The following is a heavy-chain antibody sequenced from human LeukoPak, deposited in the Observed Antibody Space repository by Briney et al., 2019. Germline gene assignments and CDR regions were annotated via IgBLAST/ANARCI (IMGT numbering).Heavy chain of an antibody. J-gene: IGHJ4*02. V-gene: IGHV6-1*01. CDR2: TYYRSKWSF. D-gene: IGHD6-6*01. CDR3: ARGKYTSFDN. CDR1: GDSIFSNNVA. Sequence: SQTLSLTCAISGDSIFSNNVAWNWIRQSPSRGLEWLGRTYYRSKWSFDYAVSVKSRITINADTSKNQFSLQLSSVTPEDTAVYYCARGKYTSFDNWGQGTLVTVSS.